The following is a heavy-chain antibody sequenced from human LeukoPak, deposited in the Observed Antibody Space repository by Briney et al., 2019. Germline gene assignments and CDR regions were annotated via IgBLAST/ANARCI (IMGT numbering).Heavy chain of an antibody. Sequence: GGSLRLSCVASGYTFSDHGMHWVRQAPGKGLEWVTMIWSTGTTGFCADSVKGRFTISRDNAKNSLYLQMNSLRAEDTALYYCAKDMSVPAAIPSGSDYYYGMDVWGQGTTVTVSS. D-gene: IGHD2-2*02. CDR1: GYTFSDHG. V-gene: IGHV3-30*02. CDR2: IWSTGTTG. CDR3: AKDMSVPAAIPSGSDYYYGMDV. J-gene: IGHJ6*02.